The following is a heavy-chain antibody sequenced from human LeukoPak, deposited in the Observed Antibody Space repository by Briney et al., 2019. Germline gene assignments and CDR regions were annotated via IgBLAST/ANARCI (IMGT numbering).Heavy chain of an antibody. CDR2: ISAYNGNT. CDR3: ARVWQQQLVFDY. CDR1: GYTFTSYG. D-gene: IGHD6-13*01. J-gene: IGHJ4*02. Sequence: ASVKVSCKASGYTFTSYGITWVRQAPGHGLEWMGWISAYNGNTNYAQILQGRVTMTTDTSTSTAYMELRSLRSDDTAVYYCARVWQQQLVFDYWGQGTLVTVSS. V-gene: IGHV1-18*01.